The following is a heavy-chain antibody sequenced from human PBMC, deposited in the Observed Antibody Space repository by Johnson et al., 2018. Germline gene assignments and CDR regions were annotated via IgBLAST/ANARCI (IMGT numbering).Heavy chain of an antibody. CDR2: IKSKPDGGTA. Sequence: EVQLVETGGGLVKPGGSLRLSCAASGFTFSDAWMNWVRQAPGKGLEWVGRIKSKPDGGTADYGAPVKGRFSIPRDDSKNTLYLQMNSLKTEDTDVYYCTRLWAYCGGDCLDAFDIWGQGTMVTVSS. D-gene: IGHD2-21*02. CDR3: TRLWAYCGGDCLDAFDI. V-gene: IGHV3-15*07. CDR1: GFTFSDAW. J-gene: IGHJ3*02.